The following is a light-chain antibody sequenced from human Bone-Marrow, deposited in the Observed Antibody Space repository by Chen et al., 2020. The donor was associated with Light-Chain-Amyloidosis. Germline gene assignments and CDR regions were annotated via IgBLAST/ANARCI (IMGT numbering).Light chain of an antibody. Sequence: FMLTQPHSVSESPGKTVILSYTRSSGSIATNYVQWYQQRPGSSPTTVIYEDDQRPSGVPDRFSGSIDRSSNSASLTISGLKTEDEDDYYCQSYQGSSQGVFGGGTKLTVL. CDR3: QSYQGSSQGV. J-gene: IGLJ3*02. V-gene: IGLV6-57*01. CDR2: EDD. CDR1: SGSIATNY.